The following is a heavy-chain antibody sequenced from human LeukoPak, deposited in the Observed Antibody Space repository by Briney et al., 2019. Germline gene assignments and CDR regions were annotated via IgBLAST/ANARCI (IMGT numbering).Heavy chain of an antibody. V-gene: IGHV3-30*18. J-gene: IGHJ4*02. D-gene: IGHD6-25*01. CDR3: AKSGSGAPVDY. Sequence: GGSLRLSCAASGFTFSSYGMHWVRQAPGKGLEWVAVISYDGSNKYYADSVKGRFTISRDNSKNTLYLQMNSLRAEDTAVYYCAKSGSGAPVDYWAQGTLVTVSS. CDR1: GFTFSSYG. CDR2: ISYDGSNK.